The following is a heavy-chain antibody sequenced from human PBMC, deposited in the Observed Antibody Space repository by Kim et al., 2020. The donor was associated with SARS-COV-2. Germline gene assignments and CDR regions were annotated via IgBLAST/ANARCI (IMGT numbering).Heavy chain of an antibody. V-gene: IGHV4-34*01. CDR2: INHSGST. CDR3: ARGGPRTSGYSSGWYLGKYNWFDP. D-gene: IGHD6-19*01. J-gene: IGHJ5*02. Sequence: SETLSLPCAVYGGSFSGYYWRWLRQPPGKGLEWIGEINHSGSTNYNPSLKSRVTISVDTSKNQFSLKLSSVTAADTAVYYCARGGPRTSGYSSGWYLGKYNWFDPWGQGTLVTVSS. CDR1: GGSFSGYY.